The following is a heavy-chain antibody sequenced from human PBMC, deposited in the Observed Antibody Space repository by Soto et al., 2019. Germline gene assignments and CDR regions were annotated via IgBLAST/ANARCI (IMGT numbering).Heavy chain of an antibody. J-gene: IGHJ3*01. V-gene: IGHV3-23*04. D-gene: IGHD2-8*01. CDR1: GFTFSDYA. Sequence: EVQLVESGGGVVQPGGSLRLSCAASGFTFSDYAMSWVRQTPGKGLQWVSGVGGSDDDKQYADSVRGRFIISRDNSKNTLSLQMNSLRAGETAIYYCANDATSFKGVWGHCAMWGQGTEVTVSS. CDR2: VGGSDDDK. CDR3: ANDATSFKGVWGHCAM.